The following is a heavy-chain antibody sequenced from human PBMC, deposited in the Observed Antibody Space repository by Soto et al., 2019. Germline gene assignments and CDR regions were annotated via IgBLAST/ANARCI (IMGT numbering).Heavy chain of an antibody. Sequence: SETLSLTCTVSGGSISSSSYYWGWIRQPPGKGLEWIGSIYYSGSTYYNPSLKSRVTISVDTSKNQFSLKLSSVTAADTAVYYCARHYGSGSYYSNWFDPWGQGTLVTVS. V-gene: IGHV4-39*01. D-gene: IGHD3-10*01. CDR3: ARHYGSGSYYSNWFDP. CDR2: IYYSGST. J-gene: IGHJ5*02. CDR1: GGSISSSSYY.